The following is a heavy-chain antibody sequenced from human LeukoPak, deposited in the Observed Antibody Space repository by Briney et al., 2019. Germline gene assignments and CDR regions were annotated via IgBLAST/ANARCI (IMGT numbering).Heavy chain of an antibody. V-gene: IGHV3-21*01. D-gene: IGHD3-9*01. CDR2: ISSSSSYI. CDR1: GFTFSSYS. Sequence: GGSLRLSCAASGFTFSSYSMNWVRQAPGKGLEWVSSISSSSSYIYYADSVKGRFTISRDNAKKSLYLQMNSLRAEDTAVYYCARATTYDILTGFSDYWGQGTLVSVSS. CDR3: ARATTYDILTGFSDY. J-gene: IGHJ4*02.